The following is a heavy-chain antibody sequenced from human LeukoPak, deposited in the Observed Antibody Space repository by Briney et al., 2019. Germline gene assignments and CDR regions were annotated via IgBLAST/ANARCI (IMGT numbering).Heavy chain of an antibody. CDR1: GYSFTSYW. V-gene: IGHV5-10-1*01. Sequence: GESLKISCKGSGYSFTSYWISWVRQMPGKGLEWMVRIDPSDSYTNYSPSFQGHVTISADKSISTAYLQWSSLKASDTAMYYCASLESYGGGGDYFDYWGQGTLVTVSS. CDR2: IDPSDSYT. D-gene: IGHD5-18*01. CDR3: ASLESYGGGGDYFDY. J-gene: IGHJ4*02.